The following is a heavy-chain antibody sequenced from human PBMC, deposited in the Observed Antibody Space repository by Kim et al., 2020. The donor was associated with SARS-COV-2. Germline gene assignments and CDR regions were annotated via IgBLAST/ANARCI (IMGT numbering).Heavy chain of an antibody. V-gene: IGHV1-2*02. D-gene: IGHD6-13*01. Sequence: NDAQKFQGRVTMTRDTSISTAYMELSRLRSDDTAVYYCARDIASLNYFDYWGQGTLVTVSS. CDR3: ARDIASLNYFDY. J-gene: IGHJ4*02.